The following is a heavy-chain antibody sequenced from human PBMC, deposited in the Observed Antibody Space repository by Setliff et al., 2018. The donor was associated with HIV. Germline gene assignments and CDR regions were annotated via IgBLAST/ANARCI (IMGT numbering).Heavy chain of an antibody. CDR3: ARADYESGSYFFDY. D-gene: IGHD3-22*01. J-gene: IGHJ4*02. V-gene: IGHV4-34*01. CDR1: GGSFSDYY. Sequence: SETLSLTCAVYGGSFSDYYWSWIRQPPGKGLEWIGEINHSGSTNYNPSVKTRVSMSVDTPKKHFSMRLTSVTSADTAIYYCARADYESGSYFFDYWGQGTLVTVSS. CDR2: INHSGST.